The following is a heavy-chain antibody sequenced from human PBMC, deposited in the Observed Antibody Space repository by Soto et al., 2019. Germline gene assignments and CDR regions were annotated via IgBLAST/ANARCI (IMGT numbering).Heavy chain of an antibody. CDR2: INHSGST. CDR1: GGSFSGYY. J-gene: IGHJ3*02. D-gene: IGHD5-12*01. Sequence: SETLSLTCAVYGGSFSGYYWSWIRQPPGKGLEWIGEINHSGSTNYNPSLKSRVTISVDTSKNQFSLKLSSVTAADTAVYYCASRGDGYTNGAFDIWGQGTMVTVSS. CDR3: ASRGDGYTNGAFDI. V-gene: IGHV4-34*01.